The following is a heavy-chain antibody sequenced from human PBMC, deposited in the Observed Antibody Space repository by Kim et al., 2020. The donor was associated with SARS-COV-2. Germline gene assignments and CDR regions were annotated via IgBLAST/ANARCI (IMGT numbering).Heavy chain of an antibody. D-gene: IGHD2-8*02. Sequence: ASVKVSCKASGYTFTSYGISWVRQAPGQGLEWMGWISAYNGNTNYAQKLQGRVTMTTDTSTSTAYMELRSLRSDDTAVYYCARDDLGYCTGGVCSDPHYWGQGTLVTVSS. CDR3: ARDDLGYCTGGVCSDPHY. CDR2: ISAYNGNT. CDR1: GYTFTSYG. J-gene: IGHJ4*02. V-gene: IGHV1-18*01.